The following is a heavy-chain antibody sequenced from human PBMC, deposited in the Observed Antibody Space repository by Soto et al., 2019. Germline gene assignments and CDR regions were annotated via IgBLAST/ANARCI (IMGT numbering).Heavy chain of an antibody. V-gene: IGHV3-15*07. Sequence: GGSLRLSCAASGFTFSNAWINWVRQAPGKGLEWVGRIKSKTDGGTTDFAAPVKGRFAISRDDSKNTLYLQMNSLKTEDTAVYYCTTGLLPHLLYSGRIDYWGQGTLVTSPQ. CDR2: IKSKTDGGTT. CDR3: TTGLLPHLLYSGRIDY. CDR1: GFTFSNAW. D-gene: IGHD5-12*01. J-gene: IGHJ4*02.